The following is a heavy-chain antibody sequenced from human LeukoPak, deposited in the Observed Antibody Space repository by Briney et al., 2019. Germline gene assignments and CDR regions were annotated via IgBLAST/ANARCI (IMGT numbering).Heavy chain of an antibody. V-gene: IGHV4-59*01. CDR2: INYSGST. Sequence: SETLSLTCTISGGSIGSYFWNWIRQSPGKGLQWIGYINYSGSTNLNPSLKSRVTISVDTSKNQFSLKMSSVTAADTAVYFCARGGPPGYYYDYYMDVWGKGTTVTISS. J-gene: IGHJ6*03. CDR3: ARGGPPGYYYDYYMDV. CDR1: GGSIGSYF.